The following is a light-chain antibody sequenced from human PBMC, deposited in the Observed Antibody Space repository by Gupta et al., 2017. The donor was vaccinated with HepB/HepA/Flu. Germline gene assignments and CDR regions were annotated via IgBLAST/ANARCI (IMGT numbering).Light chain of an antibody. CDR2: GAS. J-gene: IGKJ3*01. Sequence: EIVLTQSPGTLSLSPGERATLSRRASQSVSSSYLAWYQQKPGQDPRLLIYGASSRATGIPDRFSGSGSGTDFTLTISRLEPEDFAVYYCQQYGSSPALFTFGPGTKVDIK. CDR1: QSVSSSY. CDR3: QQYGSSPALFT. V-gene: IGKV3-20*01.